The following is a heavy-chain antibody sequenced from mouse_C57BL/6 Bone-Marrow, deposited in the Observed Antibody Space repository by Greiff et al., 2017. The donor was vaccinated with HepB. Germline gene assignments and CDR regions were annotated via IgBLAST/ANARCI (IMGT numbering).Heavy chain of an antibody. CDR3: ARGGYSSPWFAY. Sequence: EVQLVESEGGLVQPGSSMKLSCTASGFTFSDYYMAWVRQVPEKGLEWVANINYDGSSTYYLDSLKSRFIISRDNAKNILYLQMSSLKSEDTATYYCARGGYSSPWFAYWGQGTLVTVSA. J-gene: IGHJ3*01. V-gene: IGHV5-16*01. CDR2: INYDGSST. CDR1: GFTFSDYY. D-gene: IGHD2-5*01.